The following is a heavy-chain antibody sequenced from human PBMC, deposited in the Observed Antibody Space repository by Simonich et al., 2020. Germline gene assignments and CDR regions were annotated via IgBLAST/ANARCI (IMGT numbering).Heavy chain of an antibody. J-gene: IGHJ3*02. Sequence: EVQLVQSGAAVKKPGESLKISCKGSGYSFTSYWVGWVRQMPGKGLGWRGNIYPVESDTRYSPSSQGQVTISSDKTISTAYLQWSSLKASDTAMYYCARQLTDFDIWGQGTMVTVSS. V-gene: IGHV5-51*01. CDR2: IYPVESDT. CDR3: ARQLTDFDI. CDR1: GYSFTSYW.